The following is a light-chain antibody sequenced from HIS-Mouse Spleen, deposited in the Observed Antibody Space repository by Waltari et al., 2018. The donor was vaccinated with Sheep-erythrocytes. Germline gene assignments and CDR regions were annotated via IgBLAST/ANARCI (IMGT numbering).Light chain of an antibody. CDR1: QGISSW. J-gene: IGKJ5*01. CDR2: AAS. CDR3: QQANSFPIT. V-gene: IGKV1-12*01. Sequence: DIQMTQSPSSVSASVGDRVTITWRACQGISSWLAWYQKKPEKAPKLLIYAASSLQSGVPSRFSGSGSGTDFTLTISSLQPEDFATYYCQQANSFPITFGQGTRLEIK.